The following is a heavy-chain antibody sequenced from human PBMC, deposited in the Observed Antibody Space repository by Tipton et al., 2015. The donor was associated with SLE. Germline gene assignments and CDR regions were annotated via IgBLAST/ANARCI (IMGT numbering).Heavy chain of an antibody. D-gene: IGHD2-15*01. CDR3: ASGGKRRPVLAPAVEV. Sequence: TLSLTCTVSGASISSYYWSWIRQPPGKGLEWIGYIYYRGSTNYNPSLKSRVTISVDTSKNQFSLKLSSVTAADTAVYYCASGGKRRPVLAPAVEVWGQGTLVTVSS. J-gene: IGHJ4*02. V-gene: IGHV4-59*01. CDR2: IYYRGST. CDR1: GASISSYY.